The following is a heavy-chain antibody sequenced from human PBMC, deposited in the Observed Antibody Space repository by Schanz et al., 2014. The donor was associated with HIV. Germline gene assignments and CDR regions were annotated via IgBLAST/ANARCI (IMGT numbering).Heavy chain of an antibody. J-gene: IGHJ4*02. Sequence: EVQLVESGGGLEQPGGSLRLSCEASGFTFSSYWMHWVRQVPGKGLVWVSRINSEGSSTTYEYADSVKGRFTVSRDTSKNTVFLQMNSLTVEDTAMYYCAKDGYSSAYYIDYWGQGTLVTVSS. CDR3: AKDGYSSAYYIDY. D-gene: IGHD3-22*01. V-gene: IGHV3-74*03. CDR2: INSEGSST. CDR1: GFTFSSYW.